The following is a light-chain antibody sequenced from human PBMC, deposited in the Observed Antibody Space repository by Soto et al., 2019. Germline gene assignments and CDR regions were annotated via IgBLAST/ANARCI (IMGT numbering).Light chain of an antibody. CDR1: QSVNSY. J-gene: IGKJ4*01. Sequence: EIVLTQSPATLSLSPGERATLSCRTSQSVNSYLAWFQQKPGQPPRLLIYDASNRATGIPARFSGSGSGTDFTLTISSLEPEDSAVYYCQQRRDWPLTFGGGTKVEI. V-gene: IGKV3-11*01. CDR2: DAS. CDR3: QQRRDWPLT.